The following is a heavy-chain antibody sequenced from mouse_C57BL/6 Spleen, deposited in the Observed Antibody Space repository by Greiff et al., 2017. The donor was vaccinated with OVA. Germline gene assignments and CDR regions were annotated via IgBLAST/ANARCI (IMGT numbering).Heavy chain of an antibody. CDR3: TRGTRTGTDYAMDY. CDR1: GYTFTDYE. V-gene: IGHV1-15*01. D-gene: IGHD4-1*01. Sequence: QVQLQQSGAELVRPGASVTLSCKASGYTFTDYEMHWVKQTPVHGLEWIGAIDPETGGTAYNQKFKGKAILTADKSSSTAYMELRSLTSEDSAVYYCTRGTRTGTDYAMDYWGQGTSVTVSS. CDR2: IDPETGGT. J-gene: IGHJ4*01.